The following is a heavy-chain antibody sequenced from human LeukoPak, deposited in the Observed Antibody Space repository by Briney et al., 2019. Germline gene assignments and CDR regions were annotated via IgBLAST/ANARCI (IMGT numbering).Heavy chain of an antibody. Sequence: ASVKVSCKASGYTFTSYYMHWVRQAPGQGLEWMGIINPSGGSTSYAQKFQGRVTMTRDTSTSTVYMELSSLRSEDTAVYYCATVGRWLQLGNWFDPWGQGTLVTVSS. CDR2: INPSGGST. CDR1: GYTFTSYY. D-gene: IGHD5-24*01. J-gene: IGHJ5*02. CDR3: ATVGRWLQLGNWFDP. V-gene: IGHV1-46*01.